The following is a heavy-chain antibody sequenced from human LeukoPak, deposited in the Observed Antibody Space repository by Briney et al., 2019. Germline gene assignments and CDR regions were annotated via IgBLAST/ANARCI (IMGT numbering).Heavy chain of an antibody. D-gene: IGHD5-18*01. CDR2: IYYSKNT. V-gene: IGHV4-39*01. CDR3: VSPRGFSYGYFDY. CDR1: GGSISSSSAN. Sequence: SETLSLTCTVSGGSISSSSANWAGIRQPPGKGLEWIGSIYYSKNTYYNPSLKSRVTISADTSKNQFSLTLGSVSATDTAVYYCVSPRGFSYGYFDYWGQGTLVTVSS. J-gene: IGHJ4*02.